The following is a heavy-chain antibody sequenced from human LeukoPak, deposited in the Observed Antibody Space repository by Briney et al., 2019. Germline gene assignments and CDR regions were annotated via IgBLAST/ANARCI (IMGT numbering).Heavy chain of an antibody. CDR2: INPNSGGT. D-gene: IGHD2-2*01. Sequence: ASVKVSCKASGYTFTGYYMHWVRQAPGQGLEWMGWINPNSGGTNYAQKFQGWVTMTRDTSISTAYMELSRLRSDDTAVYYYARDPGDDCSSTSCYYDYWGQGTLVTVSS. V-gene: IGHV1-2*04. CDR1: GYTFTGYY. J-gene: IGHJ4*02. CDR3: ARDPGDDCSSTSCYYDY.